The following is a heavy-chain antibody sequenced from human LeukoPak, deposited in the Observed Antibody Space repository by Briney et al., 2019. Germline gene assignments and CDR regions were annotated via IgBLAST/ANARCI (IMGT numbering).Heavy chain of an antibody. Sequence: ASVKVSCKASGYTFTGYYMHWVRQAPGQGLEWMGWINPNSGGTNYAQKFQGRVTMTRDTSISTAYMELSRLRSDDTAVYYCARGPTHRYSSSWRNYYFDYWGQGTLVTVSS. CDR3: ARGPTHRYSSSWRNYYFDY. CDR2: INPNSGGT. J-gene: IGHJ4*02. V-gene: IGHV1-2*02. D-gene: IGHD6-13*01. CDR1: GYTFTGYY.